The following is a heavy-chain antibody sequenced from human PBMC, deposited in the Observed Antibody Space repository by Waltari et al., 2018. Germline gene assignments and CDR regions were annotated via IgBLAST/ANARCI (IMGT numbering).Heavy chain of an antibody. J-gene: IGHJ4*02. CDR2: LSGTTSGS. CDR1: VFTCKKYA. CDR3: AKVAGRIAVARFDY. D-gene: IGHD6-13*01. V-gene: IGHV3-23*01. Sequence: EVQLLESGVGLVQPGGALRLSCVASVFTCKKYARSWVRQAPGKGLEWISALSGTTSGSYYADSVKGRFTISRDNSQNTVYLQMNSLRAEDTAVYYCAKVAGRIAVARFDYWGQGALVTVSS.